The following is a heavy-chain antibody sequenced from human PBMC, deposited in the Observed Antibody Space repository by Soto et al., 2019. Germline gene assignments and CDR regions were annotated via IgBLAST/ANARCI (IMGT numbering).Heavy chain of an antibody. CDR1: GGSISSGDYY. J-gene: IGHJ4*02. CDR2: IYYSGST. Sequence: PSETLSLTCTVSGGSISSGDYYWSWIRQPPGKGLEWIGYIYYSGSTYYNSSLKSRVTISVDTSKNQFSLKLSSVTAAGTAAYYCARDTPGNFDYWGQGTLVTVSS. V-gene: IGHV4-30-4*01. CDR3: ARDTPGNFDY.